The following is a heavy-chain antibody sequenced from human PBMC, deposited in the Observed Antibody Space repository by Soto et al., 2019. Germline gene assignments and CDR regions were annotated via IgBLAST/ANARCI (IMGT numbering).Heavy chain of an antibody. Sequence: SETLSLTCTVSGGSISSGGYYWSWIRQHPGKGLEWIGYIYYSGSTYYNPSLKSRVTISVDTSKNQFSLKLSSVTAADTAVYYCARAGRYCSSTSCSNRYYYYGMDVWGQGTTVTVSS. CDR2: IYYSGST. CDR3: ARAGRYCSSTSCSNRYYYYGMDV. J-gene: IGHJ6*02. D-gene: IGHD2-2*01. CDR1: GGSISSGGYY. V-gene: IGHV4-31*03.